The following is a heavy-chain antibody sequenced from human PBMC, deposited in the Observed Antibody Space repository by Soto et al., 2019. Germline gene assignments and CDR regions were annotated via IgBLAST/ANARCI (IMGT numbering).Heavy chain of an antibody. Sequence: EVQLVESGGGLVQPGGSLRLSCAASGFTFSSYWMYWVRQAPGKGLEWVSHMNNDGSYIIYAESVKGRFTFSRDNAKNTVYLQVNCLGAEDTAVYYCVRGGYMHACDIWGQGTMVTVSS. CDR1: GFTFSSYW. V-gene: IGHV3-74*01. CDR3: VRGGYMHACDI. CDR2: MNNDGSYI. D-gene: IGHD6-13*01. J-gene: IGHJ3*02.